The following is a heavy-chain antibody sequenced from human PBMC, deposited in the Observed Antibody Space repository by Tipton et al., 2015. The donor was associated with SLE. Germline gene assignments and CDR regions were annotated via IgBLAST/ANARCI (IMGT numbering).Heavy chain of an antibody. CDR1: GFTFSSYA. V-gene: IGHV4-59*01. CDR2: IYYSGST. D-gene: IGHD3-10*01. Sequence: LRLSCAASGFTFSSYAMSWVRQTSGKGLEWIGYIYYSGSTNYNPSLKSRVTISVDTSKNQFSLKLSSVTAADTAVYYCARDVGTAPVWGQGTLVTVSS. CDR3: ARDVGTAPV. J-gene: IGHJ4*02.